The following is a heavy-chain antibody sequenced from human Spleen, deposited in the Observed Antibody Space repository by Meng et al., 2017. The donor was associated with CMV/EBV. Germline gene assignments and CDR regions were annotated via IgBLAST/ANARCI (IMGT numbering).Heavy chain of an antibody. Sequence: ASVKVSCKASGYTFTGYYMHWVRQAPGQGLEWMGWINPNSGGTNYAQKFQGRVTMTRDTSTSTVYMELSSLRSEDTAVYYCARDLLCSSTSCYGGNWFDPWGQGTLVTVSS. CDR3: ARDLLCSSTSCYGGNWFDP. V-gene: IGHV1-2*02. CDR1: GYTFTGYY. J-gene: IGHJ5*02. CDR2: INPNSGGT. D-gene: IGHD2-2*01.